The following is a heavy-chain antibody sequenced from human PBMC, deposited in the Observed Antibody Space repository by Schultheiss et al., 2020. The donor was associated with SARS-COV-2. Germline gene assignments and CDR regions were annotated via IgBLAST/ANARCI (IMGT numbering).Heavy chain of an antibody. J-gene: IGHJ4*02. Sequence: SGPTLVKPTETLTLTCTVSGFSLSNARMGVSWIRQPPGKALEWLALIYWNDDKRYSPSLKSRLTITKDTSKNQVVLTMTNMDPVDTATYYCARINYYDSSGYYYDYWGQGTLVTVSS. D-gene: IGHD3-22*01. CDR3: ARINYYDSSGYYYDY. CDR2: IYWNDDK. CDR1: GFSLSNARMG. V-gene: IGHV2-5*01.